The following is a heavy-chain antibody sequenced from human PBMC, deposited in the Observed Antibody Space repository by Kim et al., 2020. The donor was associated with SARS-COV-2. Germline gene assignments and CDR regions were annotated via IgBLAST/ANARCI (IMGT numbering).Heavy chain of an antibody. V-gene: IGHV3-23*01. CDR3: AKDTPLYYDILTGYYTKYYFDY. J-gene: IGHJ4*02. CDR1: GFTFSSYA. CDR2: ISGSGGST. D-gene: IGHD3-9*01. Sequence: GGSLRLSCAASGFTFSSYAMSWVRQAPGKGLEWVSAISGSGGSTYYADSVKGRFTISRDNSKNTLYLQMNSLRAEDTAVYYCAKDTPLYYDILTGYYTKYYFDYGGQGTLVTVSS.